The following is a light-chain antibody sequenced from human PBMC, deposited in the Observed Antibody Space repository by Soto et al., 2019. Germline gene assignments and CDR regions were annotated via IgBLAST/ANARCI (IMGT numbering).Light chain of an antibody. Sequence: QSVLTQPASVSGSPGQSITISCTGTSSDVGGYNYVSWYQQHPGKAPKLMIYDVSNRPSGVSNRFSGSKSGNTASLTISGLQAEDVADYYCSSYTSTSTPYVFGPRTKVTVL. V-gene: IGLV2-14*01. J-gene: IGLJ1*01. CDR1: SSDVGGYNY. CDR2: DVS. CDR3: SSYTSTSTPYV.